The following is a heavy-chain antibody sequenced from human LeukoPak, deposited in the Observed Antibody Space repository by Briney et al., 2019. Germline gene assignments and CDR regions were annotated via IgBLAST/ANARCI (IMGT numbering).Heavy chain of an antibody. J-gene: IGHJ2*01. CDR3: ARDDGQGIAAAGNGYFDL. D-gene: IGHD6-13*01. V-gene: IGHV1-2*02. CDR2: INPNSGGT. CDR1: GYTFTAYY. Sequence: GASVKVSCKASGYTFTAYYVHWVRQAPGQGLEWMGWINPNSGGTNYAQKFQGRVTMTRDTSISTAYMELSRLRSDDTAVYYCARDDGQGIAAAGNGYFDLWGRGTLVTVSS.